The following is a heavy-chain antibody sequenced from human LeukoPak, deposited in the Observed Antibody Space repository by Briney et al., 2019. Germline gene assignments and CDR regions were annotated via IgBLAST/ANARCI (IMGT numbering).Heavy chain of an antibody. CDR2: ISSSSSYI. D-gene: IGHD2-2*03. V-gene: IGHV3-21*01. CDR1: GFTFSSYS. J-gene: IGHJ4*02. Sequence: PGGSLRLSCAASGFTFSSYSMNWVRQAPGKGLEWVSSISSSSSYIYYADSVKGRFTISRDNAKNSLYLQMNSLRAEDTAVYYCARDGCCSSTSCPDYWGQGTLVTVSS. CDR3: ARDGCCSSTSCPDY.